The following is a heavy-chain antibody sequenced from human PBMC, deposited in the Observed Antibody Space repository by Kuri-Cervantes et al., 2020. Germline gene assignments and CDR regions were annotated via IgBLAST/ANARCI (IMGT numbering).Heavy chain of an antibody. J-gene: IGHJ4*02. D-gene: IGHD4-23*01. Sequence: GGSLRLTCAASGLTFSSYAMSWVRQAPGKGLEWVSAISGSGGSTYYADSVKGRFTISRDNSKNTLYLQMNSLRAEDTAVYYCAKDRLRWPSDFDYWGQGTLVTVSS. CDR2: ISGSGGST. V-gene: IGHV3-23*01. CDR1: GLTFSSYA. CDR3: AKDRLRWPSDFDY.